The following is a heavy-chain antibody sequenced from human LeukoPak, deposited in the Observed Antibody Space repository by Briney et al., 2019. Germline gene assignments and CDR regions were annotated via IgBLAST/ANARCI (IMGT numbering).Heavy chain of an antibody. J-gene: IGHJ4*02. V-gene: IGHV1-46*01. D-gene: IGHD3-3*01. Sequence: PSGGSTSYAQKFQGRVTMTRDTSTSTVYMELSSLRSEDTAVYYCARDGGRSGYYEYSPNFDYWGQGTLVTVSS. CDR3: ARDGGRSGYYEYSPNFDY. CDR2: PSGGST.